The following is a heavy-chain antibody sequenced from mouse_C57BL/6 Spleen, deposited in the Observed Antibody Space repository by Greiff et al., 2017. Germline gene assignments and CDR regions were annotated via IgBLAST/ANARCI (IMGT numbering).Heavy chain of an antibody. CDR2: ISYDGSN. Sequence: EVKLEESGPGLVKPSQSLSLTCSVTGYSITSGYYWNWIRQFPGNKLEWMGYISYDGSNNYNPSLKNRISITRDTSKNQFFLKLNSVTTEDTATYYCARGTYYYGSSPAWFAYWGQGTLVTVSA. V-gene: IGHV3-6*01. CDR1: GYSITSGYY. CDR3: ARGTYYYGSSPAWFAY. J-gene: IGHJ3*01. D-gene: IGHD1-1*01.